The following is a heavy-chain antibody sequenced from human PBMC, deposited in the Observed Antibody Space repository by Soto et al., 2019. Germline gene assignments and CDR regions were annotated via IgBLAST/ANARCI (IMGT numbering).Heavy chain of an antibody. CDR1: GYTSSNYG. CDR3: VRSIVVVVAATPGEAFDI. V-gene: IGHV1-3*01. D-gene: IGHD2-15*01. J-gene: IGHJ3*02. CDR2: INAGNGNT. Sequence: ASVKVSCKASGYTSSNYGIHWVRQAPGQRLEWMGWINAGNGNTKYSQKFQGRVTITRDTSASTAYMELSSLRSEDTAVYYCVRSIVVVVAATPGEAFDIWGQGTMVTVSS.